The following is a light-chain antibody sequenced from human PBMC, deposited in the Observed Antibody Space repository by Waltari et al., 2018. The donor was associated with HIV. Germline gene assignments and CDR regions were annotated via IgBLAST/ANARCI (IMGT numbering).Light chain of an antibody. CDR2: SDK. CDR3: QSADSTGTYWV. J-gene: IGLJ3*02. Sequence: SYELTQPPSASVSPGQTARISCSGDALPTQFVFSYQQRPVQAPVSGIYSDKERPSGIPDRFSGSNAGPTVTLTISGVQTADEADYYCQSADSTGTYWVFGGGTKLTVL. V-gene: IGLV3-25*03. CDR1: ALPTQF.